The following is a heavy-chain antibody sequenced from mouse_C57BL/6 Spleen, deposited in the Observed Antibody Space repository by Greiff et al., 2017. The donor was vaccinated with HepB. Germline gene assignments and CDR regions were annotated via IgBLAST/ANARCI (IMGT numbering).Heavy chain of an antibody. Sequence: VQLQQSGAELVRPGASVTLSCKASGYTFTDYEIHWVKQTPVHGLEWIGAIDPETGGTAYNQKFKGKAILTADKSSSTAYMELRSLTSEDSAVYYCTRGAYSNYGAWFAYWGQGTLVTVSA. D-gene: IGHD2-5*01. J-gene: IGHJ3*01. CDR1: GYTFTDYE. V-gene: IGHV1-15*01. CDR3: TRGAYSNYGAWFAY. CDR2: IDPETGGT.